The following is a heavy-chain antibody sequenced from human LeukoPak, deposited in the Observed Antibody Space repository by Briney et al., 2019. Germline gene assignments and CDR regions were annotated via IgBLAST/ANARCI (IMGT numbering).Heavy chain of an antibody. J-gene: IGHJ4*02. CDR3: ALEQGYRYGYGDFDY. Sequence: PVKVSCKASGGTFISSAISWVRQAPGQGLEWMGGIIPIFGTANYAQKFQGRVTITADESTSTAYMELSSLRSEDTAVYYCALEQGYRYGYGDFDYWGQGTLVTVSS. CDR2: IIPIFGTA. V-gene: IGHV1-69*13. D-gene: IGHD5-18*01. CDR1: GGTFISSA.